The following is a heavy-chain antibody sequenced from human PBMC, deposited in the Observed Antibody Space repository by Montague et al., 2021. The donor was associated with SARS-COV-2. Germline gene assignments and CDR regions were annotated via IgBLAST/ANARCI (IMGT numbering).Heavy chain of an antibody. V-gene: IGHV3-13*01. Sequence: YLSLSFAASGFTFSSYDMHWVRQTTGKGLEWVSAIGSAGDTYYPGSVKGRFTISRENAKNSLYLQMNSLRAGDTAVYYCARGLRYFDWSPYGMDVWGQGTTVTVSS. J-gene: IGHJ6*02. D-gene: IGHD3-9*01. CDR2: IGSAGDT. CDR3: ARGLRYFDWSPYGMDV. CDR1: GFTFSSYD.